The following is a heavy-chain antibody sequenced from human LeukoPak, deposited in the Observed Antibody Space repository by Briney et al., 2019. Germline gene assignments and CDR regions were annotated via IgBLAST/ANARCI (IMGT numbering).Heavy chain of an antibody. CDR3: ARLNSGWDY. J-gene: IGHJ4*02. Sequence: GLEWIGYIYYSGSTNYNPSLKSRVTISVDTSKNQFSLKLSSVTAADTAVYYCARLNSGWDYWGQGTLVTVSS. V-gene: IGHV4-59*08. D-gene: IGHD6-19*01. CDR2: IYYSGST.